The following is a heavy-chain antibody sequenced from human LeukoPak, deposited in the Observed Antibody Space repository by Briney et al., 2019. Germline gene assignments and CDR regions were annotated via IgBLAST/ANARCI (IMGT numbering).Heavy chain of an antibody. D-gene: IGHD6-13*01. V-gene: IGHV3-7*01. CDR3: ARDARAGTEYYGMDV. J-gene: IGHJ6*02. CDR1: GFTFSTNW. Sequence: GGFLRLSCAASGFTFSTNWMSWVRQAPGKGLEWVANIKQDGSEKYYVDSVKGRFTISRDNAKNSLYLQMNSLRTEDTAVYYCARDARAGTEYYGMDVWGQGTTVTVSS. CDR2: IKQDGSEK.